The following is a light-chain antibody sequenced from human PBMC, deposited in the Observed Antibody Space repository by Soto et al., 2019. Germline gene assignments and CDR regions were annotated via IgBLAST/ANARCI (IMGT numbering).Light chain of an antibody. V-gene: IGKV3-11*01. J-gene: IGKJ2*01. CDR2: DTS. CDR1: QSVSNY. Sequence: EIVLTQSPATLYLSPGERATLSCRASQSVSNYLAWYQQRPGQAPRLLIYDTSNRATGIPARFSGSGSGTDFTLTISSLEPEDFAVYYCQQRSNWPPYTFGQGTKLEIK. CDR3: QQRSNWPPYT.